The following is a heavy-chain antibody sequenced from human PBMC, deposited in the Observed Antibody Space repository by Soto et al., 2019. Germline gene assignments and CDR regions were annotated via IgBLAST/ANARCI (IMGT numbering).Heavy chain of an antibody. V-gene: IGHV1-18*04. Sequence: QVQLVQSGAEVKKPGASVKVSCKASGYTFTSYGISWVLQAPGQGLEWMGWISAYNGNTKYAQKFQGRVTITTDTSTSTACMELRSLRSDDTDVYYCARDPPIFDYWGQGTLVTVSS. CDR2: ISAYNGNT. CDR1: GYTFTSYG. CDR3: ARDPPIFDY. J-gene: IGHJ4*02.